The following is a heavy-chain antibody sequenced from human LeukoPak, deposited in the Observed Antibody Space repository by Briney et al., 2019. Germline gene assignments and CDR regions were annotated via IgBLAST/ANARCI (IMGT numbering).Heavy chain of an antibody. CDR2: ISSSGST. CDR3: ARSRGRYYYMDV. CDR1: GDSISSGDYY. Sequence: SETLSLTCTVSGDSISSGDYYWSWIRQPAGKGLEWIGRISSSGSTNYNPSLKSRVTISVDTSKNQFSLKLSSVTAADTAAYYCARSRGRYYYMDVWGKGTTVTISS. V-gene: IGHV4-61*02. J-gene: IGHJ6*03.